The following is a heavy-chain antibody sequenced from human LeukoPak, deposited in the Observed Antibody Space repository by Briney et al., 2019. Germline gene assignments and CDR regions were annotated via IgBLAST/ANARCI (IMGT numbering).Heavy chain of an antibody. Sequence: GGSLRLSCAASGFTFSSYSMNWVRQAPGKGLEWVSSISSSSYIYYADSVKGRFTISRDNAKNSLYLQMNSLRAEDTAVYYCARDAVGGVTTVTPWGQGTLVTVSS. D-gene: IGHD4-17*01. V-gene: IGHV3-21*01. CDR2: ISSSSYI. CDR1: GFTFSSYS. CDR3: ARDAVGGVTTVTP. J-gene: IGHJ5*02.